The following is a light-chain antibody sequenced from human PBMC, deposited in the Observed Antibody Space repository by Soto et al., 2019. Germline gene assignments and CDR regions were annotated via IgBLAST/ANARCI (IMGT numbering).Light chain of an antibody. J-gene: IGKJ1*01. CDR1: QSVSSSY. V-gene: IGKV3-20*01. CDR2: GAS. Sequence: EIVLTQSPGTLSLSPGERATLSCRASQSVSSSYLAWYQQKPGQAPRLLIYGASSRATGIPDRFSGSGSGRAFTLTISRLEHEYVAVYYCQQYGSSLWTFGQGTKVEIK. CDR3: QQYGSSLWT.